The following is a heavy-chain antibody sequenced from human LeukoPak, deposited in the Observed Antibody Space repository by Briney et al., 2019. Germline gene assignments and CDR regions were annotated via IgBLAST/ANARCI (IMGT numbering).Heavy chain of an antibody. CDR3: ARDLYELLWFGESRYMDV. D-gene: IGHD3-10*01. CDR2: IYYSGST. V-gene: IGHV4-39*07. CDR1: GGSISSSSYY. Sequence: SETLSLTCTVSGGSISSSSYYWGWIRQPPGKGLERLGSIYYSGSTYYNPSLKSRVTISVDTSKNQFSLKLSSVTAADTAVYYCARDLYELLWFGESRYMDVWGKGTTVTVSS. J-gene: IGHJ6*03.